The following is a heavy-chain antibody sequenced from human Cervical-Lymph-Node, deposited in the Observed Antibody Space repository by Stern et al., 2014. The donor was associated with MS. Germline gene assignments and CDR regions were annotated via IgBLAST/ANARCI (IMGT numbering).Heavy chain of an antibody. CDR2: ITNVRST. V-gene: IGHV3-53*01. J-gene: IGHJ4*02. CDR1: GFTVSRDY. D-gene: IGHD1-1*01. Sequence: EVQLVESGGGVIQPGGSLRLSCTASGFTVSRDYMTWVRQAPGKGLEWVSLITNVRSTFYPDSVKGRFTISRDDSKNPVYLHMTSLRAEDTAMYYCARDTSSPERSDWWGQGTLVTVSS. CDR3: ARDTSSPERSDW.